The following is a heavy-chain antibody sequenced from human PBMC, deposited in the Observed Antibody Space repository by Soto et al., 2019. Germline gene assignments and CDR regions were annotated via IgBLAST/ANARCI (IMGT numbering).Heavy chain of an antibody. CDR2: IYHTGNA. CDR1: GDSISRFY. Sequence: PSETLSLTCTVSGDSISRFYWAWIRQPPGEGLEWIGSIYHTGNAYYNPSLKSRVTISVDTSKNLFSLKLTSVTAADAALYYCARDFFDSSDYTTNWFDPWGQGTLVTVSS. CDR3: ARDFFDSSDYTTNWFDP. V-gene: IGHV4-39*01. D-gene: IGHD3-22*01. J-gene: IGHJ5*02.